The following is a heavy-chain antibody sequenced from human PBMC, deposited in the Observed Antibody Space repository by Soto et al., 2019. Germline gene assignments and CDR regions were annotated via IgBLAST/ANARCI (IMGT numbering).Heavy chain of an antibody. J-gene: IGHJ4*02. CDR2: INPGTTTR. D-gene: IGHD5-18*01. Sequence: DVQVVESGEGLVQPGGSRRLSGAVSGLTFSTYNFNWVRKAPGKGLEWISFINPGTTTRHYADSVKGRFTISRDNAKNSLYLQMNSLTDADTAVYYGVRAWGVSSYGYFYWGQGTLVTVSS. CDR3: VRAWGVSSYGYFY. V-gene: IGHV3-48*02. CDR1: GLTFSTYN.